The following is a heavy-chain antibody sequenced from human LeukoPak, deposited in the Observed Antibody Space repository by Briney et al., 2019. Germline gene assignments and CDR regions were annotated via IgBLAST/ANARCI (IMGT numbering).Heavy chain of an antibody. D-gene: IGHD6-6*01. V-gene: IGHV1-8*01. CDR1: GYTFTSYD. CDR2: MNPNSGNT. J-gene: IGHJ4*02. CDR3: ARGRSIAARRGLGF. Sequence: ASVKVSCEASGYTFTSYDINWVRQATGQGLEWMGWMNPNSGNTGYAQKFQGRVTMTRNTSISTAYMELSSLRSEDTAVYYCARGRSIAARRGLGFWGQGTLVTVSS.